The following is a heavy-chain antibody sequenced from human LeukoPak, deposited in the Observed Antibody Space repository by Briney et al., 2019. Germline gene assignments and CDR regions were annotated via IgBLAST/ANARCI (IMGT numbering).Heavy chain of an antibody. CDR3: ARGGKYYYDSSGYYSGDFDY. V-gene: IGHV4-39*07. Sequence: SETLSLTCTVSGGSINYSSYYWGWIRQPPGKGLEWIGSIYYSGSTYYNPSLKSRVTISVDTSKNQFSLKLSSVTAADTAVYYCARGGKYYYDSSGYYSGDFDYWGQGTLVTVSS. CDR1: GGSINYSSYY. D-gene: IGHD3-22*01. CDR2: IYYSGST. J-gene: IGHJ4*02.